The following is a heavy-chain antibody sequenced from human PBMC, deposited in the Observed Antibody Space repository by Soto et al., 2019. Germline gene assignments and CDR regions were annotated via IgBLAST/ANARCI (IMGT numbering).Heavy chain of an antibody. CDR1: GGTFSSYT. CDR3: ARVGEQRPEED. CDR2: IIPILGIA. V-gene: IGHV1-69*02. J-gene: IGHJ4*02. D-gene: IGHD3-16*01. Sequence: QVQLVQSGAEVKKPGSSVKVSCKASGGTFSSYTISWVRQAPGQGLEWMGRIIPILGIANYAQKFQGRVTITADKSTATAAKEVRSMMTEDTAVYYCARVGEQRPEEDWGQGTLVTVSS.